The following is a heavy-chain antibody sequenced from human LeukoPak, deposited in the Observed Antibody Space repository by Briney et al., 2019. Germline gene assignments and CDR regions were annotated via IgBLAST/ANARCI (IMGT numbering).Heavy chain of an antibody. CDR3: VKDQGECPGSRCYLRFLEY. V-gene: IGHV3-30*02. D-gene: IGHD3-3*01. CDR2: VRYDQSAT. J-gene: IGHJ4*02. CDR1: GFNFSIYG. Sequence: QPGGSLRFSCAASGFNFSIYGMHWVRQAPGKGLEWVTFVRYDQSATVYADSVQGRFAISRDNSKNTVYLQMNSLRVEDTALYFCVKDQGECPGSRCYLRFLEYWGQGTLVIVSS.